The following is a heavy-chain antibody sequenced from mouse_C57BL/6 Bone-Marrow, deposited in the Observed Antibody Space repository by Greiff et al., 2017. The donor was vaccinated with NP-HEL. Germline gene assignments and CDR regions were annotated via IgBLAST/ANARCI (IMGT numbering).Heavy chain of an antibody. V-gene: IGHV1-64*01. CDR3: ARELRPAWFAY. J-gene: IGHJ3*01. D-gene: IGHD3-2*02. Sequence: QVQLQQPGAELVKPGASVKLSCKASGYTFTSYWMHWVKQRPGQGLEWIGMIHPNSGRTNYNEKFKSKATLTVDKSSSTAYMQLSSLTSEDSAVYYCARELRPAWFAYWGQGTLVTVSA. CDR2: IHPNSGRT. CDR1: GYTFTSYW.